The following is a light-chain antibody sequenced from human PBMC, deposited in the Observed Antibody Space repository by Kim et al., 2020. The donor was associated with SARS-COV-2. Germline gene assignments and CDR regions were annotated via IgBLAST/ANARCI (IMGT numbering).Light chain of an antibody. Sequence: EIVLTQSPGTLSLSPGESATLSCRASQSVTNNYVVWYQQKAGQAPRLVIQHAFTRAAGIPDRFSGNGSGTDFTLSISRLEPEDSAVYYCQQYGDSWTFGQGTKVDIK. CDR1: QSVTNNY. V-gene: IGKV3-20*01. CDR2: HAF. J-gene: IGKJ1*01. CDR3: QQYGDSWT.